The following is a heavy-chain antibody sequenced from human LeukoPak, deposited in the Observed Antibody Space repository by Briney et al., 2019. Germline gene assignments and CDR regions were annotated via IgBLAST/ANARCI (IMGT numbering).Heavy chain of an antibody. CDR2: ISGSGGST. V-gene: IGHV3-23*01. J-gene: IGHJ4*02. Sequence: GGSLRLSCAASGLTFSSYAMSWVRQAPGKGLEWVSAISGSGGSTYYADSVKGRFTISRDNSKNTLYLQMNSLRAEDTAVYYCAKEGEYYYYDSSGYYLDYWGQGTLVTVSS. CDR3: AKEGEYYYYDSSGYYLDY. CDR1: GLTFSSYA. D-gene: IGHD3-22*01.